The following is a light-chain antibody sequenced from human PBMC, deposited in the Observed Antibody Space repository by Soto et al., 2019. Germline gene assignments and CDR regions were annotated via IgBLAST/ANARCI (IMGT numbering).Light chain of an antibody. CDR2: AAS. J-gene: IGKJ4*01. V-gene: IGKV1-9*01. CDR3: QQFNVYPLT. Sequence: DIQLTQSPSFLSASVGDRVTITCRASQGIRDFLAWYQQKPGKAPKLLIYAASTLQAGVPTRFSGFASGTECTLTISNLQPADSATYYYQQFNVYPLTFGGGTKVEIK. CDR1: QGIRDF.